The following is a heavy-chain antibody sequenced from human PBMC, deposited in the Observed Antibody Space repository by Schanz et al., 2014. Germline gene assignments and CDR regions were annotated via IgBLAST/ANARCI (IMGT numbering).Heavy chain of an antibody. CDR2: ITGTGTV. V-gene: IGHV3-23*01. Sequence: EVQLLESGGGLVQPGGSLRLSCAASGFTFRGYAMSWVRQVPGKGLEWVSYITGTGTVMYADSVKGRFTISRDNSKNTLYLQMNSLRAEDTAVYYCANNWNLDYWGQGTLVTVSS. CDR3: ANNWNLDY. J-gene: IGHJ4*02. D-gene: IGHD1-20*01. CDR1: GFTFRGYA.